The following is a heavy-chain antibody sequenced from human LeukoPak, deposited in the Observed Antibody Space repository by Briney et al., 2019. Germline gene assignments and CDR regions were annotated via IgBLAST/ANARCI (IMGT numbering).Heavy chain of an antibody. V-gene: IGHV4-34*01. Sequence: PSETLSLTCAVYGGSFSGYYWSCIRQPPGKGLEWIGEINHSGSTNYNPSLKSRVTISVDTSKNQFSLKLSSVTAADTAVYYCARGRSTMWYPHPNGQYFQHWGQGTLVTVSS. D-gene: IGHD2-15*01. CDR1: GGSFSGYY. CDR3: ARGRSTMWYPHPNGQYFQH. J-gene: IGHJ1*01. CDR2: INHSGST.